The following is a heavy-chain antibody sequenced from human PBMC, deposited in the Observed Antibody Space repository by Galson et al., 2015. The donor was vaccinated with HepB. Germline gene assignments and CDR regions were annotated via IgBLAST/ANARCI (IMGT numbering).Heavy chain of an antibody. V-gene: IGHV1-46*01. CDR3: ARDHADTAMVTGYYYYMDV. CDR2: INPSGGST. J-gene: IGHJ6*03. Sequence: SVKVSCKASGYTFTSYYMHWVRQAPGQGLEWMGIINPSGGSTSYAQKFQGRVTMTRDTSTSTVYMELSSLRSEDTAVYYCARDHADTAMVTGYYYYMDVWGKGTTVTVSS. CDR1: GYTFTSYY. D-gene: IGHD5-18*01.